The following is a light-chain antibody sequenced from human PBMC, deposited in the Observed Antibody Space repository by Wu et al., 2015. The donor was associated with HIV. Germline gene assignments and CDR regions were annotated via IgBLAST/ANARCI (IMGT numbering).Light chain of an antibody. CDR3: QQYDIWPPYT. CDR2: GAS. J-gene: IGKJ2*01. V-gene: IGKV3-15*01. Sequence: IMTQSPVTLSVSPGERATLSCRASQSVNINLAWYQQKPGQAPRLLICGASTRAAGVPARFSASGSGTEFTLTISSLQSEDFALYYCQQYDIWPPYTFGQGTKLEIK. CDR1: QSVNIN.